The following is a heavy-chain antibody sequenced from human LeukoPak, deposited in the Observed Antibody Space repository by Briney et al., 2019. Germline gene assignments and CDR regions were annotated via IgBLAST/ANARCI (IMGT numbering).Heavy chain of an antibody. D-gene: IGHD6-6*01. J-gene: IGHJ4*02. CDR3: VRLSGDSSSSHFDY. CDR2: ISYDGSDK. Sequence: GGSLRLSCVASGFTFSIYDMHRVRQAPGKGLEWVAVISYDGSDKYYTDSVKGRFTISRDNSKNTLYLQMNSLRAEDTADYYCVRLSGDSSSSHFDYWGQGTLVTVSS. CDR1: GFTFSIYD. V-gene: IGHV3-30-3*01.